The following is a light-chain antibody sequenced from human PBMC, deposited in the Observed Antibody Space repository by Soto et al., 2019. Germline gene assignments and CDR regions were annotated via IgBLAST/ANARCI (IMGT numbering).Light chain of an antibody. CDR3: QQRSNWPRWT. J-gene: IGKJ1*01. V-gene: IGKV3-11*01. Sequence: IVLTQSPATLSLSPGDRATLSCRASQSVSSYLAWYQQKPGQAPRLLIYDASNRATGIPARFSGSGSGTDFTLTISSLEPEDFAVYYCQQRSNWPRWTFGQGTKVDIK. CDR2: DAS. CDR1: QSVSSY.